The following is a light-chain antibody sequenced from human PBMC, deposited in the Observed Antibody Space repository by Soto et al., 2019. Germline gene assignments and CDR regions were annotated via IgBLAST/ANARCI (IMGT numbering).Light chain of an antibody. CDR1: QSLANSF. J-gene: IGKJ5*01. CDR3: QQRSSWPIT. V-gene: IGKV3D-20*02. CDR2: DTS. Sequence: EFGLTQSPGTLSLSPGERATLSCRASQSLANSFIAWYQQKPGQAPRLLIYDTSSRASGIPDRFSGSGSGTDFTLTISRLETEDFAVYYCQQRSSWPITFGQGTRLEIK.